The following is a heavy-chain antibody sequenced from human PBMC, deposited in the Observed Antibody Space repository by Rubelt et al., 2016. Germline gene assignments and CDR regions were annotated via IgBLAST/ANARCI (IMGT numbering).Heavy chain of an antibody. D-gene: IGHD3-22*01. V-gene: IGHV1-46*01. Sequence: QVQLVQSGAEVKKPGASVKVSCQASGYTFTSYYMHWVRQAPGQGLEWMGIIKHSGGSTGYAQKFQGRITMNRDTSKSTVYMELSSLRSEDTAVYYCARANSGSGYFGIDYWGQGTLVTVSS. J-gene: IGHJ4*02. CDR3: ARANSGSGYFGIDY. CDR1: GYTFTSYY. CDR2: IKHSGGST.